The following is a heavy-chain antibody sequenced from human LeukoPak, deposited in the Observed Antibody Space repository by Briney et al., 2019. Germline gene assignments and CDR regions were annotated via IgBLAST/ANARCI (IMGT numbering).Heavy chain of an antibody. CDR2: IIPIFGTA. J-gene: IGHJ4*02. V-gene: IGHV1-69*05. CDR1: GGTFSSYA. Sequence: GASVKVSCKASGGTFSSYAISWVRQAPGQGLEWMGGIIPIFGTANYAQKFQGRVTITTDESTSTAYMELSSLRSEDTAVYYCASSPKEWLRSSNYFDYWGQGTLVTVSS. D-gene: IGHD5-12*01. CDR3: ASSPKEWLRSSNYFDY.